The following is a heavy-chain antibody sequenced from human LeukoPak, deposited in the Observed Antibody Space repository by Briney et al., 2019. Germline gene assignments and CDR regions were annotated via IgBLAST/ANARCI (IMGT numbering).Heavy chain of an antibody. CDR2: INPSGGST. D-gene: IGHD6-19*01. V-gene: IGHV1-46*03. Sequence: GASVKVSCKASGYTFTSYYMHWVRQAPGQGLEWMGIINPSGGSTSYAQKFQGRVTMTRDTSTSTVYMELSSLRSGDTAVYYCARVRGYSSGWPSDAFDIWGQGTMVTVSS. J-gene: IGHJ3*02. CDR1: GYTFTSYY. CDR3: ARVRGYSSGWPSDAFDI.